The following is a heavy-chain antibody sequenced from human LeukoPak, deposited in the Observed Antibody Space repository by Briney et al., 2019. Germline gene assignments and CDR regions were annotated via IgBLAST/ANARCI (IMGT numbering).Heavy chain of an antibody. J-gene: IGHJ6*04. V-gene: IGHV3-21*01. Sequence: PGGSLRLSCAASGFTFSSYRMNWVRQAPGKGLEWVSSISSSSSYIYYADSVKGRFTISRDNAKNSLYLQMNSLRAEDTAVYYCARFRITMVRGVKDVWGKGTTVTVSS. D-gene: IGHD3-10*01. CDR2: ISSSSSYI. CDR3: ARFRITMVRGVKDV. CDR1: GFTFSSYR.